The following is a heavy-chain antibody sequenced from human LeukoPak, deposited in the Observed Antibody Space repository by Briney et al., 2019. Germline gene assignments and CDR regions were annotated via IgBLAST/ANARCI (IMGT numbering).Heavy chain of an antibody. Sequence: SETLSLTCTVSGDSISSYYWSWIRQPPGKGLEWIGYISNSGSTNYNPSLKSRVTISVDTSKNQFSLKLSSVTAADTAVYYCAGMYCSGGSCYVDYWGQGTLVTVSS. J-gene: IGHJ4*02. CDR2: ISNSGST. CDR3: AGMYCSGGSCYVDY. V-gene: IGHV4-59*08. D-gene: IGHD2-15*01. CDR1: GDSISSYY.